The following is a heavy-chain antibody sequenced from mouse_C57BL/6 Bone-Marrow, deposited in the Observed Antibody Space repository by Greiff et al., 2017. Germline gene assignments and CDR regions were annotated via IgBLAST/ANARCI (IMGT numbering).Heavy chain of an antibody. J-gene: IGHJ2*01. CDR3: ARDLLFYYGNYPYFDY. CDR2: TFYSGIT. D-gene: IGHD2-1*01. Sequence: EVQLQESGPSLVRPSQTLSLTCTVTGFSINSDCYWIWIRQFPGNKLEYIGYTFYSGITYYNPSLESRTYITRDTSKNQFSLKLRSVTTEDTATYYCARDLLFYYGNYPYFDYWGQGTTLTVSS. V-gene: IGHV3-3*01. CDR1: GFSINSDCY.